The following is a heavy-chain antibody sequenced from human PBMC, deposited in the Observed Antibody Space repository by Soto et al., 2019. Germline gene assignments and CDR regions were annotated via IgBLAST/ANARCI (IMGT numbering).Heavy chain of an antibody. Sequence: SETLSLTCSVSGCSISSGGYSWSWIRQPPGKGLEWIGYIYHSGSTYYNPSLKSRVTISVDRSKNQFSLKLSSVTAADTAVYYCARGGYSYGSGLDYWGQGTLVTV. D-gene: IGHD5-18*01. J-gene: IGHJ4*02. CDR1: GCSISSGGYS. CDR3: ARGGYSYGSGLDY. V-gene: IGHV4-30-2*01. CDR2: IYHSGST.